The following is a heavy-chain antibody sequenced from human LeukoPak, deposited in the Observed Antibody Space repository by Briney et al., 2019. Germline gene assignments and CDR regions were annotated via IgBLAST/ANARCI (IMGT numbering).Heavy chain of an antibody. J-gene: IGHJ4*02. CDR1: KGSFSGSSLY. Sequence: SETLSLTCTVSKGSFSGSSLYWGWIRQPPGKGLEWIGSFHYSGSTYYNPSLKVRVTISVDTSKNRVSLNLSSVPAADTAVYYCARHGGYSYNRRGFDYWGQGTLVTVSS. CDR2: FHYSGST. V-gene: IGHV4-39*01. D-gene: IGHD6-13*01. CDR3: ARHGGYSYNRRGFDY.